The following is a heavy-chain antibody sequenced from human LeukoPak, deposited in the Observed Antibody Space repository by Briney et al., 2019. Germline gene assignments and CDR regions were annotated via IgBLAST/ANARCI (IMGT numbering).Heavy chain of an antibody. CDR1: GFTFSSYA. CDR2: TSYDGSNK. Sequence: QAGGSLRLSCAASGFTFSSYAMHWVRQAPGKGLEWVAVTSYDGSNKYYADSVKGRFTISRDNSKNTLYLQMNSLRAEDTAVYYCARDLGRYGSGSSTSWGFDYWGQGTLVTVSS. J-gene: IGHJ4*02. V-gene: IGHV3-30-3*01. CDR3: ARDLGRYGSGSSTSWGFDY. D-gene: IGHD3-10*01.